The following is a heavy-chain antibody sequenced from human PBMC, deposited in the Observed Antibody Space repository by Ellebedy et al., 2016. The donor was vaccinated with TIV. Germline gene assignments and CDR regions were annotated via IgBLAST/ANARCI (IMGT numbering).Heavy chain of an antibody. CDR1: GFTFSSYS. Sequence: GESLKISXAASGFTFSSYSMNWVRQAPGKGLEWVSSISSSSSYIYYADSVKGRFTISRDNAKNSLYLQMNSLRAEDTAVYYCATLPAYYDFWSGNYYYYYMDVWGKGTTVTVSS. J-gene: IGHJ6*03. CDR3: ATLPAYYDFWSGNYYYYYMDV. V-gene: IGHV3-21*01. CDR2: ISSSSSYI. D-gene: IGHD3-3*01.